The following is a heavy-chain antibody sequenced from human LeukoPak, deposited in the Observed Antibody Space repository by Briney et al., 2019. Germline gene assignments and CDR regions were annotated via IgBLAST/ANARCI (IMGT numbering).Heavy chain of an antibody. CDR2: IYSGGST. Sequence: GGSLRLSCAASGFTFSSYGMHWVRQAPGKGLEWVSVIYSGGSTYYADSVKGRFTISRDNSKNTLYLQMNSLRAEDTAVYYCARISGSGSYDCWGQGTLVTVSS. D-gene: IGHD3-10*01. CDR1: GFTFSSYG. CDR3: ARISGSGSYDC. V-gene: IGHV3-66*01. J-gene: IGHJ4*02.